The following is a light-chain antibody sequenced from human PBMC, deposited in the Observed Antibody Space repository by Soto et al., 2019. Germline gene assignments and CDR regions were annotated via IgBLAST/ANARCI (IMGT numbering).Light chain of an antibody. V-gene: IGKV3-15*01. CDR1: QSVSIL. J-gene: IGKJ1*01. CDR2: GAT. Sequence: MPRSRTTLSVSPGESATLSCRASQSVSILLAWYQQKPGQAPRLLIHGATTRATGIPARFSGSGSGTEFTLTICCLQSEDFALYYSQQENNWTRPFGQVAKVDI. CDR3: QQENNWTRP.